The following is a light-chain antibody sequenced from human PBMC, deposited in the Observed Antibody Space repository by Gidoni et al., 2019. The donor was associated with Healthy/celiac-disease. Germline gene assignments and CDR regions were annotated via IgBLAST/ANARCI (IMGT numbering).Light chain of an antibody. CDR1: QSVLYSSNNKNY. CDR3: QQYYSTPRT. V-gene: IGKV4-1*01. J-gene: IGKJ1*01. Sequence: DIGMTQSPDPLAVSLGERATINCKSSQSVLYSSNNKNYLAWYQQKPGQPPKLLIYWASTRESGVPDRFSGSGSGTDFTLTISSLQAEDVAVYYCQQYYSTPRTFGQGTKVEIK. CDR2: WAS.